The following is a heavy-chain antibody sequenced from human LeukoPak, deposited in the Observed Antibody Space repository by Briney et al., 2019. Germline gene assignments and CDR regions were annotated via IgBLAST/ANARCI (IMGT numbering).Heavy chain of an antibody. CDR2: ISAYNGNT. CDR1: GYTFTSYG. J-gene: IGHJ3*02. CDR3: ARYSWGAFDI. V-gene: IGHV1-18*01. D-gene: IGHD2-21*01. Sequence: ASVKVSCTASGYTFTSYGISCVRQAPGQALEWMGWISAYNGNTNYTQKLQCRVTMTTDTSTRTAYMERRSLRSDDTAVYYCARYSWGAFDIWGQGTMVTVSS.